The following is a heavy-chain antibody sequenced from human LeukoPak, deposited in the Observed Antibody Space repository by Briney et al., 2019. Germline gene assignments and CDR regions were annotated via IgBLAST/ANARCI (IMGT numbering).Heavy chain of an antibody. CDR3: ARGYSNYGRYFDY. V-gene: IGHV4-39*01. CDR2: IYYSGST. D-gene: IGHD4-11*01. J-gene: IGHJ4*02. Sequence: SETLSLTCTVSGGSISSSSYYWGWIRQPPGKGLEWIGSIYYSGSTYYNPSLKSRVTISVDTSKNQFSLKLSSVTAADTAVCYCARGYSNYGRYFDYWGQGTLVTVSS. CDR1: GGSISSSSYY.